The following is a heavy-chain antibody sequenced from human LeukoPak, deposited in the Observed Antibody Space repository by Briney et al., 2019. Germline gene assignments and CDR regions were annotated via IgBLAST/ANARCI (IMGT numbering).Heavy chain of an antibody. CDR2: IYHSGST. CDR1: DDSISHYY. V-gene: IGHV4-59*01. J-gene: IGHJ5*02. CDR3: ARGGDTSAWFDP. D-gene: IGHD2-2*01. Sequence: SETLSLTCTVSDDSISHYYWSWIRQPPGKGLVWIVYIYHSGSTKYNPSLKSRVTISIDTSKHQFSLKLSSVTAADTAMYYCARGGDTSAWFDPWGKGTLVTVSS.